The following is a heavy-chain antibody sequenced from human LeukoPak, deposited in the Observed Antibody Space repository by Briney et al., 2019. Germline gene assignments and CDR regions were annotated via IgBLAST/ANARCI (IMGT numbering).Heavy chain of an antibody. J-gene: IGHJ4*02. V-gene: IGHV3-7*01. D-gene: IGHD6-19*01. CDR1: GFTFSGAW. CDR2: IREDGTEK. CDR3: AKTHSSGPY. Sequence: GGSLRLSCTASGFTFSGAWMTWVRQAPGKGLEWVANIREDGTEKNYVDSVKGRFTISRDNAKNSLYLQMNSLRAEDTAVYYCAKTHSSGPYWGQGTLVIVSS.